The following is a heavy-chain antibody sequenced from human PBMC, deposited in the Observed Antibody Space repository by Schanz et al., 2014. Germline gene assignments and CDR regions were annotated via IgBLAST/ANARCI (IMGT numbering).Heavy chain of an antibody. J-gene: IGHJ3*02. Sequence: EVQLVESGGALAQPGGSLSFSWPASGSPFSDAWLPWFRQLPGKGLEWVPGFGGSGDSTHYADPVKGRFTSSRDNAKNSLYLQMNSLRAEDTAVYYCAGAVATIRADSFDIWGQGTMVAVSS. V-gene: IGHV3-48*04. CDR2: FGGSGDST. CDR1: GSPFSDAW. CDR3: AGAVATIRADSFDI. D-gene: IGHD5-12*01.